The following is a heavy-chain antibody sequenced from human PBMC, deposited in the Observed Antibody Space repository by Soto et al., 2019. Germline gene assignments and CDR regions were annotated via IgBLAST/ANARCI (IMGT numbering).Heavy chain of an antibody. CDR2: IRSKGNNYAT. Sequence: EVQLVESGGGLVQPGGSLKLSCAASGFTFSGSAMHWVRQASGTGLEWVGRIRSKGNNYATAYGASLKGRFTISRDDSKNKVYLQMISLDSEDTAVYYCSRQASDFWSGKPQYYMDVWGKGTTVTVSS. V-gene: IGHV3-73*01. CDR1: GFTFSGSA. D-gene: IGHD3-3*01. CDR3: SRQASDFWSGKPQYYMDV. J-gene: IGHJ6*03.